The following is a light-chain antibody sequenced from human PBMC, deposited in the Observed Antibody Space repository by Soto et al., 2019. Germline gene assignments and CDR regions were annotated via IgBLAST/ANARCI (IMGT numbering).Light chain of an antibody. CDR2: SNN. J-gene: IGLJ2*01. V-gene: IGLV1-44*01. CDR3: TGWDDRLSGPV. Sequence: QSVLTQPPSASGTPGQRVTISCSGSSSNIGSNTVNWYQQLPGTAPKLLIYSNNQRPSGVSDRFSGSKSDTSASLAISGLQSEDEADYYCTGWDDRLSGPVFGGGTKLTVL. CDR1: SSNIGSNT.